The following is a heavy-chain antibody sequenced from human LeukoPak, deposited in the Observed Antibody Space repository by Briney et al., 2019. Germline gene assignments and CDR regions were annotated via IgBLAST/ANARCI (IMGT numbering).Heavy chain of an antibody. D-gene: IGHD1-26*01. CDR3: ARRGGYSGSYYFDY. CDR2: INHSGST. CDR1: GGSFSGYY. J-gene: IGHJ4*02. Sequence: PSETLSLTCAVYGGSFSGYYWSWIRQPPGKGLEWIGEINHSGSTNYNPSLKSRVTISVDTSKNQFSLKLSSVTAADTAVYYCARRGGYSGSYYFDYWGQGTLVTVSS. V-gene: IGHV4-34*01.